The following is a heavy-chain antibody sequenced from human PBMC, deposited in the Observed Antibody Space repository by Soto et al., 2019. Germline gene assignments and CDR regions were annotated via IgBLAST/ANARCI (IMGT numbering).Heavy chain of an antibody. D-gene: IGHD6-19*01. CDR1: GFTFRNYN. Sequence: PGGSLRLSCAASGFTFRNYNMNWVRQAPGKGLEWVSHISIGGTTIDYADSVKGRFTISRDNPKNTMYLQMNSLRAEDTAVYFCAKTTDGWFSAFEIWGQGTVVTVSS. CDR2: ISIGGTTI. V-gene: IGHV3-48*01. J-gene: IGHJ3*02. CDR3: AKTTDGWFSAFEI.